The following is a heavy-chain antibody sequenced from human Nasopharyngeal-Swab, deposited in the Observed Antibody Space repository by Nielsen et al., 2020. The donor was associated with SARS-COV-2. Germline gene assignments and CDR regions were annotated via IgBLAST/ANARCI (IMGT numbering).Heavy chain of an antibody. D-gene: IGHD4-17*01. Sequence: WIRQPPGKGLEWIGSIYYSGSTYYNPSLKSRVTIPVDTAKNQFSLKLSSVTAADTAVYYCARFGYGDSNWFDPWGQGTLVTVSS. CDR2: IYYSGST. J-gene: IGHJ5*02. CDR3: ARFGYGDSNWFDP. V-gene: IGHV4-39*01.